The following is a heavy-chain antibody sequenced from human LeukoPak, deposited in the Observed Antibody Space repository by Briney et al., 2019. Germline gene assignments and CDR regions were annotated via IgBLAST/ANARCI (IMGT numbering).Heavy chain of an antibody. Sequence: PSETLSLTSTVSGGSISSYYWSWIRQPPGKELEWIGYIYSTGSTSYNPSLKSRVTISIDTSKSQFSLNLNSVTAADTAVYYCARAPILYYFDCWGQGTLVTVSS. CDR2: IYSTGST. J-gene: IGHJ4*02. V-gene: IGHV4-59*08. CDR1: GGSISSYY. CDR3: ARAPILYYFDC.